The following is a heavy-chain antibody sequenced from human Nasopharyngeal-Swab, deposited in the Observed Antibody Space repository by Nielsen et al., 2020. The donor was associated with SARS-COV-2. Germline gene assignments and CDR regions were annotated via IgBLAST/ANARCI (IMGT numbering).Heavy chain of an antibody. CDR2: INHSGST. CDR3: ARSPRGGFDP. J-gene: IGHJ5*02. D-gene: IGHD3-10*01. CDR1: GGSFRGYY. V-gene: IGHV4-34*01. Sequence: GSLRLSCAVYGGSFRGYYWSWIRQPPGKGLEWIGEINHSGSTNYNPSLKSRVTISVDTSKNQFSLKLSSVTAADTAVYYCARSPRGGFDPWGQGTLVTVSS.